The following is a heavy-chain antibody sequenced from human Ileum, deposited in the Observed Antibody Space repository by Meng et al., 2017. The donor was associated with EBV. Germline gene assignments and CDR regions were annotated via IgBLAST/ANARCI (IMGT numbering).Heavy chain of an antibody. D-gene: IGHD2-8*02. Sequence: VQRQQGGGGFVKPSETLSLTCAVNGGSLSGAYWNWIRQPPGKGLEWIGEIIHGGSPSYNPSLKSRVTISIDTSKNQLSLMLSSVTAADTAVYYCARRPTGIDYWGQGTLVTVSS. CDR3: ARRPTGIDY. J-gene: IGHJ4*02. CDR2: IIHGGSP. CDR1: GGSLSGAY. V-gene: IGHV4-34*12.